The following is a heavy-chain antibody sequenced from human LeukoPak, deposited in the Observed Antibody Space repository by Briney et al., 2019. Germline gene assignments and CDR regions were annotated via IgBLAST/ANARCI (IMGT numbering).Heavy chain of an antibody. Sequence: GGSLRLSCAASGFTFSDFYMTWIRQAPGKGLECLSYISPTGSDISYADSVKGRFTISRDNAKNTLYLQMNSLRAEDTAVYYCARDHKGYSYGYRRGYSDYYYMDVWGKGTTVTVSS. V-gene: IGHV3-11*01. CDR2: ISPTGSDI. CDR1: GFTFSDFY. J-gene: IGHJ6*03. CDR3: ARDHKGYSYGYRRGYSDYYYMDV. D-gene: IGHD5-18*01.